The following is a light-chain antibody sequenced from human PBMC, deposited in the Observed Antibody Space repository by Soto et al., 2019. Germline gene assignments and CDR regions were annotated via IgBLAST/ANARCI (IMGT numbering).Light chain of an antibody. V-gene: IGLV2-14*01. CDR3: KSYAGSNTYV. J-gene: IGLJ1*01. CDR2: EVV. CDR1: SRDIGAYNY. Sequence: QSALTQPASVSGSPGQSITISCTGTSRDIGAYNYVSWYLQHPGKAPKLMIYEVVNRPSGISNRFSGSKSGNTASLTVSGLQAADEADYFCKSYAGSNTYVFGTGTKLTVL.